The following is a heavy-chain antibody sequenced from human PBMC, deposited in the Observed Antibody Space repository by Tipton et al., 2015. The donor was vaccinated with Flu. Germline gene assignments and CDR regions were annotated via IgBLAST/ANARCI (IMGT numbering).Heavy chain of an antibody. V-gene: IGHV1-2*02. Sequence: QLVQSGAEVKRPGASVRVSCKASGYTFIGYYIHWVRQAPGRGPEWMGWINPKSGGINYVQKFQGRVTMTRDTSISTAYMELSRLRFDDTAVYYCTRDWGVVATDFYFDYWGQGTLVTVSS. CDR3: TRDWGVVATDFYFDY. D-gene: IGHD3-16*01. CDR1: GYTFIGYY. J-gene: IGHJ4*02. CDR2: INPKSGGI.